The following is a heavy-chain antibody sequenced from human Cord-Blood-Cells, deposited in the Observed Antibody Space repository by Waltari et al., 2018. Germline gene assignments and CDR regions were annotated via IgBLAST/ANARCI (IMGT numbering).Heavy chain of an antibody. Sequence: QVQLQQWGAGLLKPSETLSLTCAVYGGSFSGYYWSWIRQPPGKGLEWIGEINHSGSTNYHPSLKSRVTISVDTSKNQFSLKLSSVTAADTAVYYCARAVGLGDGFYFDYWGQGTLVTVSS. V-gene: IGHV4-34*01. J-gene: IGHJ4*02. D-gene: IGHD3-16*01. CDR3: ARAVGLGDGFYFDY. CDR1: GGSFSGYY. CDR2: INHSGST.